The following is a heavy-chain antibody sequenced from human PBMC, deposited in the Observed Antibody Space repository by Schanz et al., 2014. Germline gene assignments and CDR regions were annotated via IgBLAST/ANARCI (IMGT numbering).Heavy chain of an antibody. J-gene: IGHJ4*02. CDR3: AKVAEEGPHINNWGGDYFDF. CDR2: FIPILDVG. D-gene: IGHD3-16*01. CDR1: RSTFSSYT. Sequence: QVQLVQSGAEVKKPGSSVKVSCKASRSTFSSYTISWVRQARGQGLEWVGRFIPILDVGNYAQQFQGRVTFTADKSTSTAYMELSSLRYEDTAVYYCAKVAEEGPHINNWGGDYFDFWGQGTLVTVSS. V-gene: IGHV1-69*02.